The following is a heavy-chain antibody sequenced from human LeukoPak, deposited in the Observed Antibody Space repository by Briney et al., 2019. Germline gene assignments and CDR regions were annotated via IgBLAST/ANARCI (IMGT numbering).Heavy chain of an antibody. J-gene: IGHJ4*02. CDR3: AKDSSSWYSFDY. V-gene: IGHV3-23*01. CDR1: GFTFSSYA. Sequence: GGSLRLSCAASGFTFSSYAMSWVRQAPGKGLEWVSAISGSGGSTYYADSVEGRFTISRDNSKNTLYLQMNSLRAEDTAVYYCAKDSSSWYSFDYWGQGTLVTVSS. D-gene: IGHD6-13*01. CDR2: ISGSGGST.